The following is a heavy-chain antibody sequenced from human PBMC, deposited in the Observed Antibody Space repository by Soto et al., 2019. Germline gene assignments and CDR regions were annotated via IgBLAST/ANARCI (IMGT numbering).Heavy chain of an antibody. CDR1: GGSISSPYY. Sequence: QLQLQESGPGLVKPSETLSLTCTVSGGSISSPYYWGWIRQSPGKGLEWIGDIYYGGSTYYNPSLTSRVSFSVDTSKIQFSLKLSSVTAADTAVYYCARRSGGGYLTLGYWGQGTLVNVAS. D-gene: IGHD1-26*01. CDR2: IYYGGST. J-gene: IGHJ4*02. CDR3: ARRSGGGYLTLGY. V-gene: IGHV4-39*01.